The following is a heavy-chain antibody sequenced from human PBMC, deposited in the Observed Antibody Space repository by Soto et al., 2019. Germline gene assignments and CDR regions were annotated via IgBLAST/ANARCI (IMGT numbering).Heavy chain of an antibody. Sequence: EVQLLESGGGLVQPGGSLRLSCAASGFTFSSYAMNWVRQAPGPRMEWVSAIRGPGGSTYYADSLKGRFTISRDNSKNTLYLQMNSLRAEDTAVYYCAKSFRGYCSGGSCSRSGAFAIWGQGTMVTVSS. CDR1: GFTFSSYA. CDR2: IRGPGGST. V-gene: IGHV3-23*01. J-gene: IGHJ3*02. CDR3: AKSFRGYCSGGSCSRSGAFAI. D-gene: IGHD2-15*01.